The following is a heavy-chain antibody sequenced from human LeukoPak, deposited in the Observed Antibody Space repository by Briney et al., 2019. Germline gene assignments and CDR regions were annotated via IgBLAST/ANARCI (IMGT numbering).Heavy chain of an antibody. D-gene: IGHD3-10*01. J-gene: IGHJ4*02. CDR2: IIPIFGTA. V-gene: IGHV1-69*05. CDR1: GGTFSSYA. Sequence: SVKVSCKASGGTFSSYAISWVRQAPGQGLEWMGGIIPIFGTANHAQKFQGRVTITTDESTSTAYMELSSLRSEDTAVYYCASGEYYGSGSYWDPYYFDYWGQGTLVTVSS. CDR3: ASGEYYGSGSYWDPYYFDY.